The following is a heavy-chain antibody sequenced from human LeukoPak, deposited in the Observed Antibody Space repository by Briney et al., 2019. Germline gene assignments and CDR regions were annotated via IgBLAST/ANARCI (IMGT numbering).Heavy chain of an antibody. CDR1: GYTLTELS. V-gene: IGHV1-24*01. J-gene: IGHJ6*03. CDR3: ATDQRWTTDSSSWREYYYYYMDV. CDR2: FDPDDGET. D-gene: IGHD6-6*01. Sequence: GASVKVSCKVSGYTLTELSMHWVRQAPGKGLEWMGGFDPDDGETIYAQKFQGRVTMTEDTSTDTAYMELSSLRSEDTAVYYCATDQRWTTDSSSWREYYYYYMDVWGKGATVTVSS.